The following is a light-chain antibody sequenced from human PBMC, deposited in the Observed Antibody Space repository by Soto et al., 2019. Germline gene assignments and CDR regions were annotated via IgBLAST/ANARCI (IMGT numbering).Light chain of an antibody. V-gene: IGKV1-5*01. CDR3: QHYSSNSGT. Sequence: DIQMTQSPSTLSASVGDRGTITCRASQRMSGFLAWYQQKPGKAPQLLISDASSLGSGVPSRFSGGGSGTAFTLTISSLQPEDFATYYCQHYSSNSGTFGPGTKVDIK. J-gene: IGKJ1*01. CDR1: QRMSGF. CDR2: DAS.